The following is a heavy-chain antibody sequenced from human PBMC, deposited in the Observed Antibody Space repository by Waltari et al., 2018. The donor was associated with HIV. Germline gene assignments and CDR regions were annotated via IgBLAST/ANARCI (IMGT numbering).Heavy chain of an antibody. CDR3: ARDTGSQYNYFGMDV. Sequence: EVLLVESGGGLVQPGGSLRLSCGTSGFILSSYWMSWVRQAPGQGLEGFAKIKTDCSEIYYGDSVKGRVTIYRDTDKNSVYLQRDSRRVADTALCFCARDTGSQYNYFGMDVWGQGTMFSVS. CDR2: IKTDCSEI. D-gene: IGHD3-10*01. V-gene: IGHV3-7*01. J-gene: IGHJ6*02. CDR1: GFILSSYW.